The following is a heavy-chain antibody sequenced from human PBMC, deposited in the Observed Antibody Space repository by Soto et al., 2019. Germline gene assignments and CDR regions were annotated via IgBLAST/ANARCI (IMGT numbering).Heavy chain of an antibody. Sequence: EVQLLESGGGLVQPVGSLRLSCAASGFTFSTYAMTWVRPAPGKGLEWVSRTGDSEGETTHYADSVKGRFTISRDNAKNTLYLQMTSLTVEDTAIYYCAKGYSGGGRCYELDTWFDSWGQGTRVTVSS. CDR2: TGDSEGETT. J-gene: IGHJ5*01. CDR1: GFTFSTYA. V-gene: IGHV3-23*01. CDR3: AKGYSGGGRCYELDTWFDS. D-gene: IGHD2-15*01.